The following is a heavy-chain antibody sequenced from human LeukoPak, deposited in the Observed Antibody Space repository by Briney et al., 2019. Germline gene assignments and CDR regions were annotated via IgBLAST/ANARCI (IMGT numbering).Heavy chain of an antibody. J-gene: IGHJ4*02. CDR2: ICAYIGNT. D-gene: IGHD5-12*01. Sequence: ASVKVSCKASGYTFTSYGISWVRQAPGQGLEWMGWICAYIGNTNYAQKLQGRVTMTTDTSTSTGYMELRSRRSDDTAVYYCARGGSDIVATIEPYFDYGSQGTLVTVSS. V-gene: IGHV1-18*01. CDR1: GYTFTSYG. CDR3: ARGGSDIVATIEPYFDY.